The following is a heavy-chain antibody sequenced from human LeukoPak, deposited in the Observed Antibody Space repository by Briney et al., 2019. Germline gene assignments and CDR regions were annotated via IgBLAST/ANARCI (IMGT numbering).Heavy chain of an antibody. CDR2: ISGPGGST. CDR1: GFTFSHYA. Sequence: GGSLRLSCAASGFTFSHYAMTWVRQAPGKGLEWVSAISGPGGSTYYAASVKGRFTISRDNSQNTLYLQMNSLRAEETAVYSGAKVEGGLFYCDSSVYYYPDSWGQGSLVTVSS. CDR3: AKVEGGLFYCDSSVYYYPDS. J-gene: IGHJ4*02. D-gene: IGHD3-22*01. V-gene: IGHV3-23*01.